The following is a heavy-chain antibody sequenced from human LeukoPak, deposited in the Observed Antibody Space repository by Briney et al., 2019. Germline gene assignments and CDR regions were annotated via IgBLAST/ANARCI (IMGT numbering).Heavy chain of an antibody. CDR1: GFSLSTSGVG. V-gene: IGHV2-5*02. D-gene: IGHD3-10*01. CDR3: AHKEYYALGSLGDSFDY. J-gene: IGHJ4*02. CDR2: IYWDDDK. Sequence: SGPTQVNLTQPLTLICTFSGFSLSTSGVGVGWIRQPPGKALEWLAVIYWDDDKRHSPSLKSRLTITKDTSKKQVVLTMPNMDPVDTATYYCAHKEYYALGSLGDSFDYWGQGTLVTVSS.